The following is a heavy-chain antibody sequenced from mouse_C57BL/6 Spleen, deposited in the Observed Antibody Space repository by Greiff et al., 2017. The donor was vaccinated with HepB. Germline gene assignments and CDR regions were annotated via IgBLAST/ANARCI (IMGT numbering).Heavy chain of an antibody. CDR3: ARTYGSSLAWFAY. CDR2: ISDGGSYT. V-gene: IGHV5-4*03. CDR1: GFTFSSYA. Sequence: EVKVVESGGGLVKPGGSLKLSCAASGFTFSSYAMSWVRQTPEKRLEWVATISDGGSYTYYPDNVKGRFTISRDNAKNNLYLQMSHLKSEDTAMYYCARTYGSSLAWFAYWGQGTLVTVSA. D-gene: IGHD1-1*01. J-gene: IGHJ3*01.